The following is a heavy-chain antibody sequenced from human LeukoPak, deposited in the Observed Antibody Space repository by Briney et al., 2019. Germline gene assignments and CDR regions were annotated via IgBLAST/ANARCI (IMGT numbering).Heavy chain of an antibody. V-gene: IGHV4-34*01. CDR2: INHSGGT. D-gene: IGHD3-10*01. CDR3: ARHEYYYGSGSLSPFDY. J-gene: IGHJ4*02. Sequence: PSETLSLTCAVYGGSFSGFYWSWIRQPPGEGLEWIGEINHSGGTSYNPSLKSRVTISVDTSKNHFSLKLSSVTAADTAVYYCARHEYYYGSGSLSPFDYWGQGTLVTVSS. CDR1: GGSFSGFY.